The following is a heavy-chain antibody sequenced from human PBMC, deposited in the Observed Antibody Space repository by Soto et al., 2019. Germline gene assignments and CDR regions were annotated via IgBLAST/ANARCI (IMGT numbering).Heavy chain of an antibody. CDR3: AGSGSYDGGRGY. D-gene: IGHD1-26*01. CDR1: GGSIYTYY. V-gene: IGHV4-59*01. CDR2: IHYSGST. Sequence: SETLSLTCTVSGGSIYTYYWTWIRQPPGKGLEWIGYIHYSGSTNYSPSLKSRVTISLNTSKNQFSLNLSSVTAADTAVYYCAGSGSYDGGRGYRAQRIPVTVSS. J-gene: IGHJ4*02.